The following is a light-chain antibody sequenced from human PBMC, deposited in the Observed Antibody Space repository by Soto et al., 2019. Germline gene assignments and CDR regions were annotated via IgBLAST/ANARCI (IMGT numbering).Light chain of an antibody. Sequence: EIVLTQSPGTLPLSPGDRATLFCTASHSVSSNSLAWYRQRPGQAPRLLVHGISTRATAMPDRGTGSGFWTDFTVNISRLEPEDFGIYYCHQYGTSPWTCGQATRVESK. CDR2: GIS. CDR1: HSVSSNS. CDR3: HQYGTSPWT. V-gene: IGKV3-20*01. J-gene: IGKJ1*01.